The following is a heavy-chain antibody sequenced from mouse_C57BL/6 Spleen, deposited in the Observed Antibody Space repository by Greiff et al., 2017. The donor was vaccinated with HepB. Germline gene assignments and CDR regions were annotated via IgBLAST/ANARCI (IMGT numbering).Heavy chain of an antibody. Sequence: EVKLMESGAELVRPGASVKLSCTASGFNIKDDYMHWVKQRPEQGLEWIGWIDPENGDTEYASKFQGKATITADTSSNTAYLQLSSLTSEDTAVYYCTYYYGSSYENYFDYWGQGTTLTVSS. D-gene: IGHD1-1*01. CDR1: GFNIKDDY. CDR3: TYYYGSSYENYFDY. V-gene: IGHV14-4*01. J-gene: IGHJ2*01. CDR2: IDPENGDT.